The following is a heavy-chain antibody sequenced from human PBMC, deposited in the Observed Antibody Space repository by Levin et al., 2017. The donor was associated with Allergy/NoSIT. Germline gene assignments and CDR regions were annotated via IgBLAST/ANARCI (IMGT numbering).Heavy chain of an antibody. J-gene: IGHJ3*02. CDR3: AKENSYDTIRYAFDI. D-gene: IGHD5-18*01. CDR1: GSIFRSYG. Sequence: GGSLRLSCAASGSIFRSYGMHWVRQAPGKGLEWVAVISNVGSNEYYADSVKGRFTISRDNSKNTLYLQMNSLRAEDTAVYYCAKENSYDTIRYAFDIWGQGTMVTVSS. V-gene: IGHV3-30*18. CDR2: ISNVGSNE.